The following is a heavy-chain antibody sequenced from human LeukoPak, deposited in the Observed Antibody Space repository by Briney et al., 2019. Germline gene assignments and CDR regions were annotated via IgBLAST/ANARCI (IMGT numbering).Heavy chain of an antibody. V-gene: IGHV3-30-3*01. CDR2: ISYDGSNK. CDR1: GFTFSSYA. J-gene: IGHJ4*02. Sequence: GRSLRLSCAASGFTFSSYAMHWVRQAPGKGLEWVAVISYDGSNKYYADSVKGRFTISRDNSKNTLYLQMNSLRAKDTAVYYCARDGVPYVDITADFDYWGQGTLVTVSS. D-gene: IGHD5-12*01. CDR3: ARDGVPYVDITADFDY.